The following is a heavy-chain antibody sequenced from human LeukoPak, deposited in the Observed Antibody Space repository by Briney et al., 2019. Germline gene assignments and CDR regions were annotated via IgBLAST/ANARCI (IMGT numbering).Heavy chain of an antibody. V-gene: IGHV1-24*01. D-gene: IGHD5-18*01. Sequence: ASVKVSCKVSGYTLTELSMHWVRQAPGKGLEWMGGFDPEDGETIYAQKFQGRVTMTEDTSTDTAYMELSSLRSEDTAVYYCATGIFDTAMGDSETHYWYFDLWGRGTLVTVSS. CDR3: ATGIFDTAMGDSETHYWYFDL. J-gene: IGHJ2*01. CDR1: GYTLTELS. CDR2: FDPEDGET.